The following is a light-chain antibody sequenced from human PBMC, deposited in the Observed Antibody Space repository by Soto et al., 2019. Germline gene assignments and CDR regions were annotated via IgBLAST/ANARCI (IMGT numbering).Light chain of an antibody. CDR1: QSVSSSY. J-gene: IGKJ1*01. Sequence: EIVLTQSPGTLSWSPGERATLSCRASQSVSSSYLAWYQQTPGQAPRLLIYGASSRATGIPDRFSGSGSGTDFTLTISRLEPEDFAVYYCQQYGSSPPWTFGQGTKVEIK. V-gene: IGKV3-20*01. CDR3: QQYGSSPPWT. CDR2: GAS.